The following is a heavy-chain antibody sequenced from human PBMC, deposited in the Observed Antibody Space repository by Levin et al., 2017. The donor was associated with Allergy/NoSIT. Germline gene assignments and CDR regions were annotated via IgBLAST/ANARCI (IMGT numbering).Heavy chain of an antibody. CDR2: ISGSGGST. D-gene: IGHD4-17*01. Sequence: GGSLRLSCAASGFTFSSYAMSWVRQAPGKGLEWVSAISGSGGSTYYADSVKGRFTISRDNSKNTLYLQMNSLRAEDTAVYYCAKDPNHDYGDSASPLFDYWGQGTLVTVSS. J-gene: IGHJ4*02. CDR1: GFTFSSYA. CDR3: AKDPNHDYGDSASPLFDY. V-gene: IGHV3-23*01.